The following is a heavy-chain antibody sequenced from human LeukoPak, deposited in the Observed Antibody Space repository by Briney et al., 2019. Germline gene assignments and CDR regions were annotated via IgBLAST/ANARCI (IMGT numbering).Heavy chain of an antibody. CDR1: GYTFTSYD. CDR3: ARGRSTGYPYYFEY. J-gene: IGHJ4*02. Sequence: ASVKVSCKASGYTFTSYDINWVRQATGQGLEWMGWMNPNSGSTGYAQKFQGRVTITRNTSISTVYMELSGLRFEDTAVYYCARGRSTGYPYYFEYWGQGTLVTVSS. CDR2: MNPNSGST. D-gene: IGHD5-12*01. V-gene: IGHV1-8*03.